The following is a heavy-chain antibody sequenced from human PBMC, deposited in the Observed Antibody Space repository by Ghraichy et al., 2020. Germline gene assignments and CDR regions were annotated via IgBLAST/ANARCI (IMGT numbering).Heavy chain of an antibody. CDR3: ASTGYSSSWYTGAYYFDY. V-gene: IGHV3-53*01. CDR1: GFTVSSNY. D-gene: IGHD6-13*01. Sequence: GGSLRLSCAASGFTVSSNYMSWVRQAPGKGLEWVSVIYSGGSTYYADSVKGRFTISRDNSKNTLYLQMNSLRAEDTAVYYCASTGYSSSWYTGAYYFDYWGQGTLVTVSS. CDR2: IYSGGST. J-gene: IGHJ4*02.